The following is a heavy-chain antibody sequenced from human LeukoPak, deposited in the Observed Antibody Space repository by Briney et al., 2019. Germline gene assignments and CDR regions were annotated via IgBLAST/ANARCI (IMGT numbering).Heavy chain of an antibody. CDR2: INPNNGGT. CDR3: ARSLRALSGYQLY. D-gene: IGHD3-22*01. J-gene: IGHJ4*02. CDR1: GYTFTDYY. V-gene: IGHV1-2*02. Sequence: GASVTVSCMASGYTFTDYYMHWLRQAPGQGRAWMGWINPNNGGTHYAQKLQGRVTMTRDTSNSTAYMKLSRLRSDDTAVYYCARSLRALSGYQLYWGQGTLVTVSS.